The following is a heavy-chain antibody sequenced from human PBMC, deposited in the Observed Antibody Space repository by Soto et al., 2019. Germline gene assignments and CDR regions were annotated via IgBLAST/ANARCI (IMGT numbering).Heavy chain of an antibody. D-gene: IGHD4-17*01. CDR3: SRGDSGVSGY. CDR2: IYYTGSA. V-gene: IGHV4-59*01. Sequence: QVQLQESGPGLVKPSETLSLTCTVSNDSINNFYWSWIRQPPGKGLEWIGGIYYTGSANYNPSLKSRVTISVDASKNQFSLTLNSVTAADTAVYYCSRGDSGVSGYWGQGTLVTVSS. CDR1: NDSINNFY. J-gene: IGHJ4*02.